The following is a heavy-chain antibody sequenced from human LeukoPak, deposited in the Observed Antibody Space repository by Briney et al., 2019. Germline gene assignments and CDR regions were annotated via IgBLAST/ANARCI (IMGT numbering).Heavy chain of an antibody. D-gene: IGHD3-10*01. CDR3: ARGGRRYYGSGSYPNWFDP. CDR2: IYPGDSDT. J-gene: IGHJ5*02. CDR1: GYSFTSYW. Sequence: GESLKISCKGSGYSFTSYWIGWVRQMPGKGLEWMGIIYPGDSDTRYSPSFQGQVTISADKFISTAYLQWSSLKASDTAMYYCARGGRRYYGSGSYPNWFDPWGQGTLVTVSS. V-gene: IGHV5-51*01.